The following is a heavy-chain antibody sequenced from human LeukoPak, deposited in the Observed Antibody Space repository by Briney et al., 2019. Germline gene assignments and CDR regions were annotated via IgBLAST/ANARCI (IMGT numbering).Heavy chain of an antibody. CDR3: AREGPFSSSTSSLLDY. CDR2: IYTSGST. Sequence: SETLSLTCTVSGYSISTLSNWSWIRQPAGKGLEWIGRIYTSGSTNYNPSLKSRVTMSVDTSKNQFSLKLSSVTAADTAVYYCAREGPFSSSTSSLLDYWGQGTLVTVSS. CDR1: GYSISTLSN. J-gene: IGHJ4*02. V-gene: IGHV4-4*07. D-gene: IGHD2-2*01.